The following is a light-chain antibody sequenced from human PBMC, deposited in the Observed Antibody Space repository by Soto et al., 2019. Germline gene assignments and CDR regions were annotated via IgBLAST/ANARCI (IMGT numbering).Light chain of an antibody. CDR3: QQVNSYPCT. Sequence: DIQLTQSPPFLSASVGDRVTITCRASQGMGSYLGWYQQKPGKAPKLLIYAASTLQSGVPSRFSGSGSGTEFTLTISSLQPEDFATYYCQQVNSYPCTFGRGTKVEIK. CDR1: QGMGSY. J-gene: IGKJ4*02. CDR2: AAS. V-gene: IGKV1-9*01.